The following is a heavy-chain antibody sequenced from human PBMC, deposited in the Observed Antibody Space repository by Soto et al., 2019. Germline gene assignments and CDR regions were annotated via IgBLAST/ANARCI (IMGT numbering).Heavy chain of an antibody. CDR2: ISACNGNT. D-gene: IGHD3-16*02. J-gene: IGHJ4*02. Sequence: ASVKVSCKASGYTFTSYGISWVRQAPGQGLEWMGWISACNGNTNYAQKLQGRVTMTTDTSTSTAYMELRSLRSDDTAVYYCARGVITFGGVIVPDYFDYWGQGTLVTVSS. V-gene: IGHV1-18*01. CDR1: GYTFTSYG. CDR3: ARGVITFGGVIVPDYFDY.